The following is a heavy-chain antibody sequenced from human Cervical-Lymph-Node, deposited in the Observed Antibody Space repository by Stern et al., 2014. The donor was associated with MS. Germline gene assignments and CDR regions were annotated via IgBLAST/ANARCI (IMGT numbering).Heavy chain of an antibody. CDR1: GYSFTIYY. CDR2: IYPYDSDT. Sequence: EVQLVESGAEVKKPGESLTLSCKLSGYSFTIYYIAWVRQLPGKRLEWMGVIYPYDSDTTYSPSVQGQVTISADKSITTAYLQWSSLRASDTAMYYCARHVQGFDYWGQGTLVTVSS. J-gene: IGHJ4*02. V-gene: IGHV5-51*01. CDR3: ARHVQGFDY.